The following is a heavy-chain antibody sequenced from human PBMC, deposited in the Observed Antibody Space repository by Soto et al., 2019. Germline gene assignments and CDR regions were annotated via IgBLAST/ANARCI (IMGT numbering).Heavy chain of an antibody. V-gene: IGHV3-23*01. J-gene: IGHJ3*02. CDR1: GFTFSIYA. CDR2: ISGSGDNT. CDR3: AKDLKNYYDSSGFHDVFDM. D-gene: IGHD3-22*01. Sequence: LRLSCAASGFTFSIYAMSWVRQAPGKGLEWVSGISGSGDNTYYADSVKGRFTISRDNSKNTLYLQMNSLRAEDTAVYYCAKDLKNYYDSSGFHDVFDMWGQGTMVTVSS.